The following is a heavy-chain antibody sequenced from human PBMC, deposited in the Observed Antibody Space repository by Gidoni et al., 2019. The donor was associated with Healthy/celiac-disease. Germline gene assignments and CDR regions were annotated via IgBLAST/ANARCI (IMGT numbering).Heavy chain of an antibody. J-gene: IGHJ3*02. Sequence: QVQLQQSGPGLVKPSLTLSLPCAITGDSFSSTSAAWSCIRQSPSRRLEWLGRTYYRSKWYTDYAESVKSRITINPDTSKNQFALHLNSVTPEDTAVYYCARGYCSTSSCYGTHYDAFDMWGQGTMVTVST. CDR3: ARGYCSTSSCYGTHYDAFDM. D-gene: IGHD2-2*01. V-gene: IGHV6-1*01. CDR2: TYYRSKWYT. CDR1: GDSFSSTSAA.